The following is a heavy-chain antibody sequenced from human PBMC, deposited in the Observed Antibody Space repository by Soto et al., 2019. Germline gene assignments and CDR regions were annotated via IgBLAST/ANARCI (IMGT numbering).Heavy chain of an antibody. V-gene: IGHV3-48*01. CDR3: ARGGSYYISGWFAP. CDR1: GFTFSSYS. J-gene: IGHJ5*02. CDR2: ISSSSSTI. D-gene: IGHD3-10*01. Sequence: EVQLVESGGGLVQPGGSLRLSCAASGFTFSSYSMNWVRQAPGKGLEWVSYISSSSSTIYYADSVKGRFTISRDNAKNSLYLQMNSLRVEDTAVYYCARGGSYYISGWFAPWGQGTLVTVSS.